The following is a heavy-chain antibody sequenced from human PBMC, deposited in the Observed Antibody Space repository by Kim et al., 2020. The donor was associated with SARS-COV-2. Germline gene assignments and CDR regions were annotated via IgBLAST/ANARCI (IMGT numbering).Heavy chain of an antibody. J-gene: IGHJ6*02. Sequence: SETLSLTCAVSGGSISSSNWWSWVRQPPGKGLEWIGEIYHSGSTNYNPSLKSRVTISVDKSKNQFSLKLSSVTAADTAVYYCAREPTVVVAATDYYYYGMDVGGQGTTVTVSS. CDR2: IYHSGST. CDR3: AREPTVVVAATDYYYYGMDV. CDR1: GGSISSSNW. V-gene: IGHV4-4*02. D-gene: IGHD2-15*01.